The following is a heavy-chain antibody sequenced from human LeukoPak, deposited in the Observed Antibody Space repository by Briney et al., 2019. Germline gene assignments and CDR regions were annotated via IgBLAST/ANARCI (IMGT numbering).Heavy chain of an antibody. Sequence: ASVKVSCKVSGYTPTELSMHWVRQAPGKGLEWMGGFDPEDGETIYAQKFQGRVTMTEDTSTDTAYMELSSLRSEDTAVYYCATTASSVGAYDRFDPWGQGTLVTVSS. D-gene: IGHD1-26*01. CDR3: ATTASSVGAYDRFDP. CDR2: FDPEDGET. CDR1: GYTPTELS. V-gene: IGHV1-24*01. J-gene: IGHJ5*02.